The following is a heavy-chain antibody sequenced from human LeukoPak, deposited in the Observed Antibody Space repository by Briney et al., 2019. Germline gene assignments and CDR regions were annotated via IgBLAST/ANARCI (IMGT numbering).Heavy chain of an antibody. J-gene: IGHJ3*02. Sequence: ASVKVSCKASGGTFSSYAISWVRQAPGQGLEWMGRIIPIFGIANYAQKFQGRVTITADKSTSTAYMELSSLRSEDTAVYYCAGGVNDAFDIWGQGTMATVSS. CDR1: GGTFSSYA. CDR2: IIPIFGIA. V-gene: IGHV1-69*04. CDR3: AGGVNDAFDI.